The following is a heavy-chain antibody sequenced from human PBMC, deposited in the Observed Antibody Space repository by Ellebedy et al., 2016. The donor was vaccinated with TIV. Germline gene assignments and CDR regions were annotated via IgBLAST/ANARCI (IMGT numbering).Heavy chain of an antibody. CDR1: GFTFSDYY. D-gene: IGHD3-10*01. CDR2: IDSSGTMI. Sequence: GESLKISCAASGFTFSDYYMSWIRQAPGKGLEWVSYIDSSGTMIYYADSVQCRFTVSRDNAKNSLDLQMNSLRAADTAVYFCARAGRITMVRGLIGHWGQGTQVTVSS. CDR3: ARAGRITMVRGLIGH. V-gene: IGHV3-11*01. J-gene: IGHJ4*02.